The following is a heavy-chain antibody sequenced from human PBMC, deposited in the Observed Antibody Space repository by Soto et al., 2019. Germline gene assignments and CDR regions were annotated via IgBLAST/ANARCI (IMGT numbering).Heavy chain of an antibody. J-gene: IGHJ6*02. CDR1: GGSFRGYY. CDR2: INHSGSS. V-gene: IGHV4-34*01. CDR3: ARGEITLLGGMDV. D-gene: IGHD3-10*01. Sequence: PSETLSLTCTVSGGSFRGYYCGLFRQPPGKGLEWIGEINHSGSSNYHPSLKSRVTISVATSKNQFSLTVNSVTPADTAVYYCARGEITLLGGMDVWGQGTTVTVSS.